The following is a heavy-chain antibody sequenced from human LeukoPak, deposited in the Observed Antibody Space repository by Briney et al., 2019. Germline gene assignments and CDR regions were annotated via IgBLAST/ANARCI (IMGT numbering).Heavy chain of an antibody. D-gene: IGHD5-12*01. CDR1: GGSISSYY. CDR3: ARLVTVASRGFDY. J-gene: IGHJ4*02. CDR2: ILNIGST. V-gene: IGHV4-59*08. Sequence: PSETLSLTCTVSGGSISSYYWSWIRQPPGKGLEWIGYILNIGSTNYNPSLKSRVTISLDTSKNQFSLKLSSVTAADTAVYYCARLVTVASRGFDYWGQGTLVTVSS.